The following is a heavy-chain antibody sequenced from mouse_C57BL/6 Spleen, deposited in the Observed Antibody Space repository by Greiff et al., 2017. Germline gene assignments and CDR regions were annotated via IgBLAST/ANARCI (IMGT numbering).Heavy chain of an antibody. CDR1: GYAFSSSW. CDR2: IYPGDGDT. D-gene: IGHD1-1*01. CDR3: ARAATVRFDY. J-gene: IGHJ2*01. V-gene: IGHV1-82*01. Sequence: VKVVESGPELVKPGASVKISCKASGYAFSSSWMNWVKQRPGKGLEWIGRIYPGDGDTNYNGKFKGKATLTADKSSSTAYMQLSSLTSEDSAVYFCARAATVRFDYWGQGTTLTVSS.